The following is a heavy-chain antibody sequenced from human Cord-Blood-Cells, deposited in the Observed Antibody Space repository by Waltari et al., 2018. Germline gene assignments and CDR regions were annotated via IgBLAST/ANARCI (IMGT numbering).Heavy chain of an antibody. CDR3: ARCRPGYSSSWRNDYYGMDV. V-gene: IGHV4-34*01. J-gene: IGHJ6*02. Sequence: QVQLQQWGAGLLKPSETLSLTCAVYGGSFSGYYWSWIRQPPGKGLEWIGEINHSGSTNYSPSLKGRLTISVDTSKTQFSLKLSSVTAADTAVYYCARCRPGYSSSWRNDYYGMDVWGQGTTVTVSS. D-gene: IGHD6-13*01. CDR2: INHSGST. CDR1: GGSFSGYY.